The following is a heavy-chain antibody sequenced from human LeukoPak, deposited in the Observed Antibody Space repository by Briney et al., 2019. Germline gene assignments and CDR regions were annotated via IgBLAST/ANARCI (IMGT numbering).Heavy chain of an antibody. Sequence: SVKVSCKASGGTFSSYAISWVRQAPGRGLEWMGGIIPIFGTANYAQKFQGRVTITTDESTSTAYMELSSLRSEDTAVYYCARPPLGYCSSTSCYTGYFQHWGQGTLVTVSS. J-gene: IGHJ1*01. V-gene: IGHV1-69*05. CDR3: ARPPLGYCSSTSCYTGYFQH. D-gene: IGHD2-2*02. CDR1: GGTFSSYA. CDR2: IIPIFGTA.